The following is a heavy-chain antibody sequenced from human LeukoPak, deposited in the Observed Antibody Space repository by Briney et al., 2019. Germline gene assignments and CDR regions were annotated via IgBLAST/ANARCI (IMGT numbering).Heavy chain of an antibody. D-gene: IGHD3-10*02. Sequence: GGSLRPSCAASGFTFAEYGMSLLRQPPGKGLEWGSGITWNGGSTGYAASVKGRFTISRDNAKNSLYLQMNSLRAEDTALYYCAMFERDVWGKGTTVTVSS. CDR2: ITWNGGST. CDR3: AMFERDV. J-gene: IGHJ6*04. V-gene: IGHV3-20*04. CDR1: GFTFAEYG.